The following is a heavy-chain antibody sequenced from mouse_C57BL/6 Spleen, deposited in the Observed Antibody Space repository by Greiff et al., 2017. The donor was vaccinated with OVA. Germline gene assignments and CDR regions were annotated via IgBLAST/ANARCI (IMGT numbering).Heavy chain of an antibody. CDR3: ARGYSGSSSDFDY. D-gene: IGHD1-1*01. V-gene: IGHV14-2*01. CDR2: IDPEDGDT. CDR1: GFNITDYY. Sequence: EVQLQQSGAELVKPGASVKLSCTASGFNITDYYMHWVKQRTEQGLEWIGRIDPEDGDTKYAPKFKGKATLTVDTSSNTAYLQLSSLTSEDTSVDYYARGYSGSSSDFDYWGQGTTLTVSS. J-gene: IGHJ2*01.